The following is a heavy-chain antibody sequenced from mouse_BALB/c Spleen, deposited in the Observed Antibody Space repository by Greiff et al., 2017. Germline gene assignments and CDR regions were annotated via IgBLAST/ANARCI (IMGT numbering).Heavy chain of an antibody. CDR2: ISSGGSYT. CDR1: GFTFSSYG. V-gene: IGHV5-6*01. J-gene: IGHJ4*01. Sequence: EVNVVESGGDLVKPGGSLKLSCAASGFTFSSYGMSWVRQTPDKRLEWVATISSGGSYTYYPDSVKGRFTISRDNAKNTLYLQMSSLKSEDTAMYYCARECYGSSYLDYWGQGTSVTVSS. D-gene: IGHD1-1*01. CDR3: ARECYGSSYLDY.